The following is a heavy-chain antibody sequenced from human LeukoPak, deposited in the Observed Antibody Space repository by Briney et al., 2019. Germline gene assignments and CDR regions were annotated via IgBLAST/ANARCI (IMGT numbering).Heavy chain of an antibody. V-gene: IGHV4-61*01. CDR1: GGSVSSGSYY. CDR2: IYNSVRT. D-gene: IGHD3-3*01. CDR3: ARVWSGYDVFDI. J-gene: IGHJ3*02. Sequence: ASETLSLTCIVSGGSVSSGSYYWSWIRQPPGKGLEWIGYIYNSVRTNYNPSLKSRVTISVDASKNQFSLKLRSVTAADTAVYYCARVWSGYDVFDIWGQGTMVTVSS.